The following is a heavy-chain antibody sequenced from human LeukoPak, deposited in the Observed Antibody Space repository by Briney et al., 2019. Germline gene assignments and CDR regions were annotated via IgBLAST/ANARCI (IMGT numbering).Heavy chain of an antibody. V-gene: IGHV4-38-2*01. Sequence: PSETLSLTCAVSGYSISSGYYWGGIRQPPGQGLEWIGSIYHSGSTYYNPSLKSRVTISVDTSKNQFSLKLSSVTAADTAVYYCARRSSGSYYSDYFDYWGQGTLVTVSS. CDR2: IYHSGST. CDR3: ARRSSGSYYSDYFDY. J-gene: IGHJ4*02. CDR1: GYSISSGYY. D-gene: IGHD1-26*01.